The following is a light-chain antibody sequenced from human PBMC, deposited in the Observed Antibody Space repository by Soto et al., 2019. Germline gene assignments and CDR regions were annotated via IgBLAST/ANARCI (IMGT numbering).Light chain of an antibody. Sequence: QSALTQPRSVSGSPGQSVTISCTGTSSDVGGYNYVSWYQQHPGKAPKLMIYDVSKRPSGVPDRVSGSKSGNTASLTISGLQAEDEADYYCCSYAGSYTFEKVFGGGTKLTVL. CDR2: DVS. CDR3: CSYAGSYTFEKV. V-gene: IGLV2-11*01. J-gene: IGLJ2*01. CDR1: SSDVGGYNY.